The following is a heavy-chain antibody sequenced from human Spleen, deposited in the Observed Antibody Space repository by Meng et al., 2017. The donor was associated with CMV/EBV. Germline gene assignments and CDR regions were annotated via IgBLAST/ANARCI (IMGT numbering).Heavy chain of an antibody. J-gene: IGHJ4*02. CDR1: GYTFSTYD. Sequence: ASVKVSCKASGYTFSTYDINWVRQAPGQGLEWMGIINPSGGSTSYAQKFQGRVTMTRDTSTSTVYMELSSLRSEDTAVYYCARDPVVGEDRGDDYWGQGTLVTVSS. CDR3: ARDPVVGEDRGDDY. CDR2: INPSGGST. V-gene: IGHV1-46*01. D-gene: IGHD2-2*01.